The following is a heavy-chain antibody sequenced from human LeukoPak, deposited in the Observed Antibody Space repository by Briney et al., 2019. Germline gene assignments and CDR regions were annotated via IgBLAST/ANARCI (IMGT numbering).Heavy chain of an antibody. J-gene: IGHJ6*03. D-gene: IGHD3-16*01. Sequence: GGSLRLSCAASGFTFSSYSMNWVRQAPGKGLEWVSSISSSSSYIYYADSVKGRFTISRDNAKNSLYLQMNSLRAEDTAVYYCAKGIGGDYYYMDVWGKGTTVTVSS. CDR2: ISSSSSYI. CDR1: GFTFSSYS. CDR3: AKGIGGDYYYMDV. V-gene: IGHV3-21*01.